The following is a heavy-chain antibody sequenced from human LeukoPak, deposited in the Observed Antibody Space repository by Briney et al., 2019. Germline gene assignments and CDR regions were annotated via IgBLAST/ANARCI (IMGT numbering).Heavy chain of an antibody. CDR3: ARGIVDSSGYYYPNWFDP. D-gene: IGHD3-22*01. Sequence: PSETLSLTCTVSGGSISSGGYYWSWIRQHPGKGLEWIGYIYYSGSTNYNPSLKSRVTISVDTSKNQFSLKLSSVTAADTAVYYCARGIVDSSGYYYPNWFDPWGQGTLVTVSS. CDR1: GGSISSGGYY. V-gene: IGHV4-61*08. CDR2: IYYSGST. J-gene: IGHJ5*02.